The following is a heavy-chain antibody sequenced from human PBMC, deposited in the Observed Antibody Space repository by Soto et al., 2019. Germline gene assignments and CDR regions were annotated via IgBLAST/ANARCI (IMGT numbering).Heavy chain of an antibody. CDR2: IYYSGST. Sequence: SLTCTVSGGSVSSSSYYWGWIRQPPGKGLEWIGSIYYSGSTYYNPSLKSRVTISVDTSKNQFSLKLSSVTAADTAVYYCARQKQQLRFRPFDPWGQGTLVTVSS. D-gene: IGHD6-13*01. V-gene: IGHV4-39*01. CDR3: ARQKQQLRFRPFDP. J-gene: IGHJ5*02. CDR1: GGSVSSSSYY.